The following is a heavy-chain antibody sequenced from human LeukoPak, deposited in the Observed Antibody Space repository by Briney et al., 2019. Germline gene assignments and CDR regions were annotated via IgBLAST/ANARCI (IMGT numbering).Heavy chain of an antibody. CDR3: AGGRTDIVVVPATLRNYYFDY. J-gene: IGHJ4*02. CDR1: GYNFAGYY. CDR2: INPRDGEI. V-gene: IGHV1-2*06. D-gene: IGHD2-2*01. Sequence: ASVKVSCKGSGYNFAGYYIHWGRQAPGQGLEWMGRINPRDGEISFAQKFQGRVSMTRDTSVSSAYMELSSLRSEDTAVYYCAGGRTDIVVVPATLRNYYFDYWGQGTLVTVSS.